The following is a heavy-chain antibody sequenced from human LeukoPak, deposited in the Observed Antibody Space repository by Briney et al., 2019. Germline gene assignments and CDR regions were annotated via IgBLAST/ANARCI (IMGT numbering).Heavy chain of an antibody. Sequence: SETLSLTCAVYGGSFSGYYWSWIRQPPGKGLEWIGEINHSGSTNYNPSLKSRVTISVDTSKNQFSLKLSSVTAADTAVYYCARGYCSGGSCYSVGPYYFDYWGQGTLVTVSS. CDR1: GGSFSGYY. CDR3: ARGYCSGGSCYSVGPYYFDY. V-gene: IGHV4-34*01. J-gene: IGHJ4*02. CDR2: INHSGST. D-gene: IGHD2-15*01.